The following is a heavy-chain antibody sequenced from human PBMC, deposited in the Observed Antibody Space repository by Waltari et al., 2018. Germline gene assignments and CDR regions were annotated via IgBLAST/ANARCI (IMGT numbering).Heavy chain of an antibody. Sequence: QVQLVQSGAEVKKPGASVKVSCKASGYTFTSYDINWLRQDTGPRPEWMGWMNPKSGNKGYAQKFQGRVTMTRNTSISTAYMELSSLRSEDTAVYYCARAGGPNVLRFLEWLQESGMDVWGQGTTVTVSS. J-gene: IGHJ6*02. V-gene: IGHV1-8*01. CDR1: GYTFTSYD. D-gene: IGHD3-3*01. CDR3: ARAGGPNVLRFLEWLQESGMDV. CDR2: MNPKSGNK.